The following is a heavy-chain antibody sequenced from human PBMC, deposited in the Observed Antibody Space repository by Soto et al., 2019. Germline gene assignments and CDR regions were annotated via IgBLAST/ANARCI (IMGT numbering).Heavy chain of an antibody. CDR2: MNTNTGNT. CDR1: GYTFTEFD. CDR3: ARVVRFFGGHAGY. V-gene: IGHV1-8*01. D-gene: IGHD3-3*01. J-gene: IGHJ4*02. Sequence: QVLLVQSGADVKKPGASVKVSCKTSGYTFTEFDINWVRQAPGQGLEWMGWMNTNTGNTGYAKKFQGRVTMTRDTSISTAYLELRRLGFEETAVYYCARVVRFFGGHAGYWGQGTLVTVSS.